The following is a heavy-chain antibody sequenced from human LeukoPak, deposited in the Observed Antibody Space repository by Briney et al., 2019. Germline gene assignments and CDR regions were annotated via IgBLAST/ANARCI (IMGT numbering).Heavy chain of an antibody. J-gene: IGHJ4*02. D-gene: IGHD3-22*01. V-gene: IGHV4-59*01. Sequence: PSETLSLTCTVSTGSLSSYYWSWIRQPPGEGLEWIGYIYYSGSTNYNPSLKSRVTISVDTSKNQFSLKLSSVTAADTAVYYCARQYDSSGYFPRHFDYWGQGTLVTVSS. CDR3: ARQYDSSGYFPRHFDY. CDR1: TGSLSSYY. CDR2: IYYSGST.